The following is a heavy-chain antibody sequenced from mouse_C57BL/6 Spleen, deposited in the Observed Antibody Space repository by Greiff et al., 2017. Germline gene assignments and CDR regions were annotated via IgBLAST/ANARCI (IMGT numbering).Heavy chain of an antibody. CDR1: GFTFSDYG. CDR3: ARDYYGSSYAPSAY. Sequence: EVQVVESGGGLVKPGGSLKLSCAASGFTFSDYGMHWVRQAPEKGLEWVAYISSGSSTIYYAATVKGRFTISRDNAKNTLFLQMTSLRSEDTAMYYCARDYYGSSYAPSAYWGQGTLVTVSA. V-gene: IGHV5-17*01. J-gene: IGHJ3*01. D-gene: IGHD1-1*01. CDR2: ISSGSSTI.